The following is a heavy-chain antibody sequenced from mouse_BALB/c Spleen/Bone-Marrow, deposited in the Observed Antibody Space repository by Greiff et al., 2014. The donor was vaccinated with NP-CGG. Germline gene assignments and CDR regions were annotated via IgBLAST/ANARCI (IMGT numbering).Heavy chain of an antibody. D-gene: IGHD2-14*01. V-gene: IGHV14-3*02. CDR1: GFNFKDTY. Sequence: VQLQQSGAELVKPGASVKLSCTASGFNFKDTYMHWVKQRPEQGLEWIGRIDPANGNTKYDPKFQGKATITADTSSNTAYLQLNSLTSEDTAVYYCAQGYDWAMDYWGQGTSVTVSS. CDR3: AQGYDWAMDY. CDR2: IDPANGNT. J-gene: IGHJ4*01.